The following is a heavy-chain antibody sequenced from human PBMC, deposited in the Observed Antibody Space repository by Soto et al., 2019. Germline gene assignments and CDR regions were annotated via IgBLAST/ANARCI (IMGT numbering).Heavy chain of an antibody. D-gene: IGHD3-10*01. CDR3: ATFTVVREVTTNWFDP. CDR2: INPSGGST. Sequence: ASVKVSCKTSGYTFTSYYIHWLRQAPGQGPEWMGIINPSGGSTTTAQKFQGRVIMTRDTSTSTVYMELSSLRSEDTAVYYCATFTVVREVTTNWFDPWGQGTLVTVSS. V-gene: IGHV1-46*01. J-gene: IGHJ5*02. CDR1: GYTFTSYY.